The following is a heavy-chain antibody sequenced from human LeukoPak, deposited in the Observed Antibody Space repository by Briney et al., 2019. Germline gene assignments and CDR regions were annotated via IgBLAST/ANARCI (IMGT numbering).Heavy chain of an antibody. V-gene: IGHV3-21*01. J-gene: IGHJ6*02. CDR1: GFTFSSYS. CDR3: ARDLRSMENYYYYGMDV. CDR2: ISSSSSYI. Sequence: GGSLRLSCAASGFTFSSYSMNWVRQAPGKGLEWVSSISSSSSYIYYADSVKGRFTISRENAKNSLYLQMNSLRAEDTAVYYCARDLRSMENYYYYGMDVWGQGTTVTVSS. D-gene: IGHD2/OR15-2a*01.